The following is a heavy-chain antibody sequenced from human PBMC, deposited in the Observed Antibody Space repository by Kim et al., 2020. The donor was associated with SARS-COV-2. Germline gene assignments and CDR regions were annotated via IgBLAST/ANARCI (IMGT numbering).Heavy chain of an antibody. J-gene: IGHJ6*02. CDR3: ARLRLRYYGMDV. V-gene: IGHV4-31*03. D-gene: IGHD3-16*01. CDR1: GGSISSGGYY. Sequence: SETLSLTCTVSGGSISSGGYYWSWIRQHPGKGLEWIGYIYYSGSTYYNPSLKSRVTISVDTSKNQFSLKLSSVTAADTAVYYCARLRLRYYGMDVWGQGTTVTVSS. CDR2: IYYSGST.